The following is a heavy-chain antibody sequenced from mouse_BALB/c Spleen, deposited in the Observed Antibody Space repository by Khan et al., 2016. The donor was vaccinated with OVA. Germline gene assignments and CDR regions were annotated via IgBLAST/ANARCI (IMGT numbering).Heavy chain of an antibody. J-gene: IGHJ2*01. CDR1: GYTFTSFW. CDR2: INPTSGYT. V-gene: IGHV1-7*01. Sequence: QMQLVESGAELAKPGASVKMSCTASGYTFTSFWMHWIKQRPGQGLEWIGYINPTSGYTVYNQKFKDKATLTADKSSSTAYMQLSSLTSDDSAVYYCAGNRIDYWGQGTALTVSS. CDR3: AGNRIDY.